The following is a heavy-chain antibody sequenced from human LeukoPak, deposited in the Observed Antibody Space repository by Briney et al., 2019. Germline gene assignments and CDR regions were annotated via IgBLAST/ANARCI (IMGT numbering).Heavy chain of an antibody. J-gene: IGHJ4*02. CDR3: AKDRRGVVVVPAATFDY. Sequence: GGSLRLSCAASGFTFSSYAMSWVRQAPGKGLEGVSAISGSGGSTYYADSVKGRFTISRDNSKNTLYLQMNSLRAEDTAVYYCAKDRRGVVVVPAATFDYWGQGTLVTVSS. CDR1: GFTFSSYA. CDR2: ISGSGGST. V-gene: IGHV3-23*01. D-gene: IGHD2-2*01.